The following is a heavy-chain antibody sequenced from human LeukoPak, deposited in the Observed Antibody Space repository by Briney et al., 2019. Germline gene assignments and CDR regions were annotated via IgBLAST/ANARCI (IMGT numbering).Heavy chain of an antibody. V-gene: IGHV4-30-2*01. J-gene: IGHJ4*02. CDR2: ISHSGSP. CDR3: AREGDFWSGSFDY. Sequence: SETLSLTCAVSGGSISSGDYSWRWIRQPPGKGLEWIGYISHSGSPSYNPSLKSRVTLSVDRSKNQFSLKLSSVTAADTAVYYCAREGDFWSGSFDYWGQGTLVTVSS. CDR1: GGSISSGDYS. D-gene: IGHD3-3*01.